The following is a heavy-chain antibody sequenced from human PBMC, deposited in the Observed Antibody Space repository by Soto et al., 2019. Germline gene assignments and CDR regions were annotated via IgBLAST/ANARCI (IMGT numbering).Heavy chain of an antibody. V-gene: IGHV1-18*01. CDR3: ARAPERQWLVHYFDY. CDR1: GYTFTSYG. D-gene: IGHD6-19*01. CDR2: ISAYNGNT. J-gene: IGHJ4*02. Sequence: QVQLVQSGAEVKKPGASVKVSCKASGYTFTSYGISWVRQAPGQGLEWMGWISAYNGNTNYAQKLQGRVTMTTDTSTSTAYMELRSLRSDDTAVYYSARAPERQWLVHYFDYWGQGTLVTVSS.